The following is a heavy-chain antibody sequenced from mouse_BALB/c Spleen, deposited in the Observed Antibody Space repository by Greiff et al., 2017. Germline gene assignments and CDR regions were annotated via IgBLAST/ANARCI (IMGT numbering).Heavy chain of an antibody. Sequence: EVKLMESGGGLVQPGGSRKLSCAASGFTFSSFGMHWVRQAPEKGLEWVAYISSGSSTIYYADTVKGRFTISRDNPKNTLFLQMTSLRSEDTAMYYCARSRDGDLDYWGQGTTLTVSS. CDR1: GFTFSSFG. J-gene: IGHJ2*01. V-gene: IGHV5-17*02. CDR3: ARSRDGDLDY. CDR2: ISSGSSTI. D-gene: IGHD2-13*01.